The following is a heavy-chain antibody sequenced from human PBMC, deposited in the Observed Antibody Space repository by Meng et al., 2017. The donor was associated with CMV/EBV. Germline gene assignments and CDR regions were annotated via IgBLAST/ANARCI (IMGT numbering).Heavy chain of an antibody. D-gene: IGHD3-10*01. V-gene: IGHV4-39*07. CDR2: IYYSGST. CDR1: GGSISSSSYY. J-gene: IGHJ5*02. CDR3: ARGRHYYGSGSYSKAHNWFDP. Sequence: GSLRLSCTVSGGSISSSSYYWGWIRQPPGKGLEWIGSIYYSGSTYYNPSLKSRVTISVDTSKNQFSLKLSSVTAADTAVYYCARGRHYYGSGSYSKAHNWFDPWGQGTLVTVSS.